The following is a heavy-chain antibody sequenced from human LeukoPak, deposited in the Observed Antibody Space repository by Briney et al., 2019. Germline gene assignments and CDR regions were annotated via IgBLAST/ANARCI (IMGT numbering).Heavy chain of an antibody. V-gene: IGHV1-2*02. CDR3: ASLSYYDLSGYFY. CDR2: INPNSGGT. CDR1: GYPFIGNY. Sequence: ASVKVSCKASGYPFIGNYIHWVRQAPGQGLEWMGWINPNSGGTQYSQKFQGRVTLTRDTSITTGYMELSGLTSDDTAVYYCASLSYYDLSGYFYWGQGILVTVSS. J-gene: IGHJ4*02. D-gene: IGHD3-22*01.